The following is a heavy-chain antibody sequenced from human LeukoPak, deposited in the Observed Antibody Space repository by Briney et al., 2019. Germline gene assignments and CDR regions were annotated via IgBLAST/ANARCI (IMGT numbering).Heavy chain of an antibody. D-gene: IGHD3-10*01. CDR1: GFTFSSSA. Sequence: QPGGSLRLSCAASGFTFSSSAMSWVRQAPGKGLEWVSAISNNGGYTYYADSVQGRFTISRDNSKSTLCLQMNSLRAEDTAVYYCARGPVRGGLDYWGQGTLVTVSS. CDR3: ARGPVRGGLDY. J-gene: IGHJ4*02. V-gene: IGHV3-23*01. CDR2: ISNNGGYT.